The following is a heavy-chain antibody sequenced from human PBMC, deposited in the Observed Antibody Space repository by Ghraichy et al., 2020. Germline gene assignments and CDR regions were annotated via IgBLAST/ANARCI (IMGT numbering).Heavy chain of an antibody. D-gene: IGHD3-22*01. CDR3: ARGGTPNYYDSSGYYNY. J-gene: IGHJ4*02. CDR1: GYTFTSYD. V-gene: IGHV1-8*01. CDR2: MNPNSGNT. Sequence: ASVKVSCKASGYTFTSYDINWVRQATGQGLEWMGWMNPNSGNTGYAQKFQGRVTMTRNTSISTAYMELSSLRSEDTAVYYCARGGTPNYYDSSGYYNYWGQGTLVTVSS.